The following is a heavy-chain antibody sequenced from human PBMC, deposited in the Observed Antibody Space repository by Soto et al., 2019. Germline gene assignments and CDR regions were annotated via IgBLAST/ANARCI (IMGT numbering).Heavy chain of an antibody. Sequence: PGGSLRLSCAASGFTFSSYVMSWVRQAPGKGLEWVSAIRASGESTYYADSVKGRFTISRDNSKNTLYLEMNSLTAEDTAVFYCAKGPDQPFDYWGQGTLVTVSS. J-gene: IGHJ4*02. CDR1: GFTFSSYV. V-gene: IGHV3-23*01. CDR3: AKGPDQPFDY. CDR2: IRASGEST.